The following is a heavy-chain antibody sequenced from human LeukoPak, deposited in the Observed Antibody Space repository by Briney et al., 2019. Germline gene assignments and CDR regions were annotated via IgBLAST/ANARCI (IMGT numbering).Heavy chain of an antibody. CDR1: GGSISSGSYS. D-gene: IGHD1-26*01. CDR3: ARAEWELDDAFDI. CDR2: IYTSGST. J-gene: IGHJ3*02. Sequence: SETLSLTCTVSGGSISSGSYSGNWIRQPPGKDLEWIGRIYTSGSTNYNPSLKSRLTISVDTSKNQFSLKLSSVTAADTAVYYCARAEWELDDAFDIWGQGTMVTVSS. V-gene: IGHV4-61*02.